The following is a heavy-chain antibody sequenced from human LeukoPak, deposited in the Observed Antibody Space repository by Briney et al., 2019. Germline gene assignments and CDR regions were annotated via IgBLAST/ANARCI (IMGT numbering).Heavy chain of an antibody. J-gene: IGHJ3*02. Sequence: PGGSLRLSCAASGFTFSSYGTHWVRQAPGKGLEWVAVIWYDGSNKYYADSVKGRFTISRDNSKNTLYLQMNSLRAEDTAVYYCARDMWPGIVGAHDAFDIWGQGTMVTVSS. V-gene: IGHV3-33*01. D-gene: IGHD1-26*01. CDR3: ARDMWPGIVGAHDAFDI. CDR1: GFTFSSYG. CDR2: IWYDGSNK.